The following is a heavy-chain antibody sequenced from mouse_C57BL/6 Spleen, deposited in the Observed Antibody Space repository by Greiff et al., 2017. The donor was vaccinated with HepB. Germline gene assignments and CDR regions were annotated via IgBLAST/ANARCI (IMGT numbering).Heavy chain of an antibody. Sequence: VKLQESGPGLVAPSQCLSITCTVSGFSFTSYGVSWVRQPPGKGLEWLGVIWGDGSTNYHSAPISRLSNSKDNSKSQVFLKLNSLQTDDTATYYCAPLTDYYAMDYWGQGTSVTVSS. CDR1: GFSFTSYG. CDR3: APLTDYYAMDY. J-gene: IGHJ4*01. CDR2: IWGDGST. V-gene: IGHV2-3*01. D-gene: IGHD4-1*01.